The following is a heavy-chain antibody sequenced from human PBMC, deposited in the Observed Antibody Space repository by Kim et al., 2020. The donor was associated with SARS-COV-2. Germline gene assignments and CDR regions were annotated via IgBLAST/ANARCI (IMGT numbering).Heavy chain of an antibody. V-gene: IGHV3-66*01. J-gene: IGHJ4*02. CDR1: GFTVSSNY. D-gene: IGHD3-9*01. Sequence: GGSLRLSCAASGFTVSSNYMSWVRQAPGKGLEWVSVIYSGGSTYYADSVKGRFTISRDNSKNTLYLQMNSLRAEDTAVYYCARGASGGYYDILTGYSLWGQGTLVTVSS. CDR3: ARGASGGYYDILTGYSL. CDR2: IYSGGST.